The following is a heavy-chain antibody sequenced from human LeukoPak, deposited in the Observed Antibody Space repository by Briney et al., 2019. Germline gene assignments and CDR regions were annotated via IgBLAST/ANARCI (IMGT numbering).Heavy chain of an antibody. D-gene: IGHD1-26*01. Sequence: PGGSLRLSCAASGFTFSSYAMHWVRQAPGKGLEWVAVISYDGSNKYYADSVKGRFTISRDNSKNTLYLQMNSLRAEDTAVYYCARDWATWGQGTLVTVSS. J-gene: IGHJ4*02. V-gene: IGHV3-30-3*01. CDR1: GFTFSSYA. CDR2: ISYDGSNK. CDR3: ARDWAT.